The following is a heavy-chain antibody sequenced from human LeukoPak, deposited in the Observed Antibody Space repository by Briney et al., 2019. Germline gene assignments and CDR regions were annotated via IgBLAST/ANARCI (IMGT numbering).Heavy chain of an antibody. CDR1: GFTVSSNY. J-gene: IGHJ4*02. Sequence: SGGSLRLSCAASGFTVSSNYMSWVRQAPGKGLEWVSVIDSGGTTYYADSVKGRFTISRDNSKNTLYLQMNSLRAEDTAVYYCARAGSNYLYFDSWGQGTLVTVSS. CDR2: IDSGGTT. V-gene: IGHV3-53*01. CDR3: ARAGSNYLYFDS. D-gene: IGHD4-11*01.